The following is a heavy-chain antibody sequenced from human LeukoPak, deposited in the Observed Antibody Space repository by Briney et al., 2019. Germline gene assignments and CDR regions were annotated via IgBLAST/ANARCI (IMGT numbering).Heavy chain of an antibody. Sequence: GGSLRLSCAASGFTFSSYSMNWVRQAPGKGLEWVSSINSSSSYIYYADSVKGRFTISRDNAKNSLYLQMNSLIAEHTAVYYCARDKTYYDSSGYYSPRGSYFDYWGQGTLVTVSS. D-gene: IGHD3-22*01. J-gene: IGHJ4*02. CDR2: INSSSSYI. CDR1: GFTFSSYS. CDR3: ARDKTYYDSSGYYSPRGSYFDY. V-gene: IGHV3-21*01.